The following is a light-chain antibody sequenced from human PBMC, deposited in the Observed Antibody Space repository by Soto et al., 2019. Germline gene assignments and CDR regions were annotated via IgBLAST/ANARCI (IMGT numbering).Light chain of an antibody. J-gene: IGLJ2*01. CDR3: AAWDDSLNGQV. Sequence: QSVLTQPPSASGTPGQRVTISCSGSSSNIVINTVNGFQQLPGTAPKLLIYSNNQRPSGVPDRFSGSKSGTSASLAISGLQSEDEADYYCAAWDDSLNGQVFGGGTKVTVL. CDR2: SNN. V-gene: IGLV1-44*01. CDR1: SSNIVINT.